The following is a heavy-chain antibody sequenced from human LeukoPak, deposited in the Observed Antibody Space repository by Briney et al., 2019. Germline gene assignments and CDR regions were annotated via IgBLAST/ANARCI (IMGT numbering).Heavy chain of an antibody. CDR3: ARVGYCSGDRCYLHFDY. J-gene: IGHJ4*02. D-gene: IGHD2-15*01. CDR1: GYTLTELS. Sequence: ASVKVSCKVSGYTLTELSMHWVRQAPGKGLEWMGGFDPEDGETICAQKFQGRVTMTRDPSISTVYMELNRLTSDDTDLYYCARVGYCSGDRCYLHFDYWGQGTLVTVSS. CDR2: FDPEDGET. V-gene: IGHV1-24*01.